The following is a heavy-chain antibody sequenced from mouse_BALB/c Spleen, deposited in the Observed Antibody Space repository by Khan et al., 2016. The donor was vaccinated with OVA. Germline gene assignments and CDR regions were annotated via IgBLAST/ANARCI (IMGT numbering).Heavy chain of an antibody. V-gene: IGHV5-4*02. CDR1: GFTFSDYY. CDR3: VRGYYGDPFAY. Sequence: EVELVESGGGLVKPGGSLKLSCAASGFTFSDYYMYWVRQTPEKRLEWVATISDGGSYTYYPDSVKGRFTISRDDAKNNLYLQMSSRKSEDTAIYYCVRGYYGDPFAYWGQGTLVTVSA. CDR2: ISDGGSYT. D-gene: IGHD2-13*01. J-gene: IGHJ3*01.